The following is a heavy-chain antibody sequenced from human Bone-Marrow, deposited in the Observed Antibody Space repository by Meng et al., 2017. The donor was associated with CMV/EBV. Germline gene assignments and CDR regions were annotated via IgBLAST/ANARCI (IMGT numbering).Heavy chain of an antibody. Sequence: EAGAGGVRPAGTLSVACVVSGASSKNYNWNWVRQPAGQGLEWIGLIQVIGHTVYNPSLKSRVTVSLDASKSQFSLTLNSVTAADTATYYCAGSRPGGGACDYWGQGILVTVSS. D-gene: IGHD3-16*01. CDR1: GASSKNYN. J-gene: IGHJ4*02. V-gene: IGHV4-4*07. CDR2: IQVIGHT. CDR3: AGSRPGGGACDY.